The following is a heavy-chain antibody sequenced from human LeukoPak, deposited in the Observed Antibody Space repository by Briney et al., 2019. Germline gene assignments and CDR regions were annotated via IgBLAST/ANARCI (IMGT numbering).Heavy chain of an antibody. Sequence: ASVKVSCKASGYTFTSCAINWVRQAPGQGLEWMGRINPDSGGTTYAQNFQGRVTMTRDTSISTAYMELIRLTSDDTAVYYCARMGAAAGDFDYWGQGTLVTVSS. V-gene: IGHV1-2*06. CDR1: GYTFTSCA. CDR3: ARMGAAAGDFDY. J-gene: IGHJ4*02. CDR2: INPDSGGT. D-gene: IGHD6-13*01.